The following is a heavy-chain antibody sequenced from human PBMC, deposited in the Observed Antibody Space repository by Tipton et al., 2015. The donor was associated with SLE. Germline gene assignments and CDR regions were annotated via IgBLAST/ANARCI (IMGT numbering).Heavy chain of an antibody. D-gene: IGHD6-13*01. V-gene: IGHV1-18*01. CDR3: VRDPGIAAAPNWFDP. CDR1: GYTFTTYG. CDR2: ISAYNGNT. J-gene: IGHJ5*02. Sequence: QLVQSGAEVKKPGASVKVSCKASGYTFTTYGISWVRQAPGQGLEWMGWISAYNGNTNYAQKIQGRVTMTTDTSTSTAYMELRSLRSDDTAVYYCVRDPGIAAAPNWFDPWGQGTLVTVSS.